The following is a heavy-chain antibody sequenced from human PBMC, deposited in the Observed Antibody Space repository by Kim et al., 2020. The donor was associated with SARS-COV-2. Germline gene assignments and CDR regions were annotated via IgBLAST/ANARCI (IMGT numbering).Heavy chain of an antibody. V-gene: IGHV4-4*02. CDR2: IYHSGST. J-gene: IGHJ6*02. D-gene: IGHD3-22*01. CDR1: GGSISSSNW. Sequence: SETLSLTCAVSGGSISSSNWWSWVRQPPGKGLEWIGEIYHSGSTNYNPSLKSRVTISVDKSKNQFSLKLSSVTAADTAVYYCARDDDGRGESYYDSSGYYYDAGFYYGMDVWGQGTTVTVSS. CDR3: ARDDDGRGESYYDSSGYYYDAGFYYGMDV.